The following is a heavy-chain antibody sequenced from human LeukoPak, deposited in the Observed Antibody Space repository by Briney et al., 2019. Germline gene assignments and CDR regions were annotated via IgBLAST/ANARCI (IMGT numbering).Heavy chain of an antibody. D-gene: IGHD2-2*01. J-gene: IGHJ4*02. CDR1: GFTFSSYG. CDR3: ARVYPGARRDFGSNPADY. V-gene: IGHV3-48*01. Sequence: GGSLRLSCAASGFTFSSYGMSWVRQAPGKGLEWVSYISSSSSTIYYADSVKGRFTISRDNAKNSLYLQMNSLRAEDTAVYYCARVYPGARRDFGSNPADYWGQGTLVTVSS. CDR2: ISSSSSTI.